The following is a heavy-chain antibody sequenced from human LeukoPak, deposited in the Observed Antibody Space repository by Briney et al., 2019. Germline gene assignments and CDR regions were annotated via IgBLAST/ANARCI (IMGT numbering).Heavy chain of an antibody. V-gene: IGHV1-69*13. Sequence: SVKVSCKASGGTFSSYAISWVRQAPGQGLGWMGGIIPIFGTANYAQKFQGRVTITAGESTSTAYMELSSLRSEDTAVYYCARDPDRNYGMDVWGQGTTVTVSS. CDR1: GGTFSSYA. D-gene: IGHD1-14*01. CDR3: ARDPDRNYGMDV. J-gene: IGHJ6*02. CDR2: IIPIFGTA.